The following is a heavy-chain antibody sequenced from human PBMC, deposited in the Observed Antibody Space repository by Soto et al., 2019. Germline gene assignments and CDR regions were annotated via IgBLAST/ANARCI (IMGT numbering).Heavy chain of an antibody. CDR3: AKGRSYYYYYGVDV. J-gene: IGHJ6*02. V-gene: IGHV3-23*01. CDR2: IIDSGAST. Sequence: PGGSLRLSCAASGFTFSSYAMTWVRQAPGKGLEWVSVIIDSGASTYYADSVQGRFTISRDNSKSTLYLQMNSLRAEDTALYYCAKGRSYYYYYGVDVWGQGTTVTVSS. CDR1: GFTFSSYA.